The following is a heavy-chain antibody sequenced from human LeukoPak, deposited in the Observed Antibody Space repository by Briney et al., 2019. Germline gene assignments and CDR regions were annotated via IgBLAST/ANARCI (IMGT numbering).Heavy chain of an antibody. Sequence: GASVKVSCKASGYTFTSYDINWVRQATGQGLEWMGWMNPNSGNTGYAQKFQGRVTMTRNTSISTAYMELSSLRSEDTAVYYCARAIAAAGDFQHWGQGTLVTVSS. D-gene: IGHD6-13*01. CDR1: GYTFTSYD. V-gene: IGHV1-8*01. J-gene: IGHJ1*01. CDR2: MNPNSGNT. CDR3: ARAIAAAGDFQH.